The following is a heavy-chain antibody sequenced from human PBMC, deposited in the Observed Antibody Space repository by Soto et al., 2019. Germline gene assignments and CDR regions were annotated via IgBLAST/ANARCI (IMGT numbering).Heavy chain of an antibody. V-gene: IGHV3-15*07. D-gene: IGHD6-13*01. CDR3: VTDLMPAV. J-gene: IGHJ4*02. CDR2: IKRERDSGTT. Sequence: EVHLVESGGGLGKPGESLRLSCVASGFTFSNAWMNWVRQAPGKGPEWVGRIKRERDSGTTDYAAPVKGRFTISRDDSENTIYLQMNSLKVDDTAVYYCVTDLMPAVWGQGTLVTVSS. CDR1: GFTFSNAW.